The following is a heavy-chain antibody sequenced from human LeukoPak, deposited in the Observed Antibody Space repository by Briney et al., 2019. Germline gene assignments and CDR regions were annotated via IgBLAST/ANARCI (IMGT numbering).Heavy chain of an antibody. CDR1: GFTFSSYA. CDR3: ATSSRASSGYSSL. CDR2: ISGSGGST. D-gene: IGHD3-22*01. V-gene: IGHV3-23*01. Sequence: GGSLRLSCAASGFTFSSYAMSWVRQTPGKGLEWVSAISGSGGSTYYADSVKGRFTISRDNSKNTLYLQMNSLRAEDTAVYYCATSSRASSGYSSLWGQGTLVTVSS. J-gene: IGHJ4*02.